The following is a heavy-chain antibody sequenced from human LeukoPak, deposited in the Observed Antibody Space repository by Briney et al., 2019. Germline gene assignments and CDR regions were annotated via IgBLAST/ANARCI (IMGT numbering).Heavy chain of an antibody. CDR2: ISYDGTNK. CDR3: AKGSSSGTVDY. CDR1: RYTFTSYY. V-gene: IGHV3-30*18. D-gene: IGHD3-22*01. J-gene: IGHJ4*02. Sequence: SCKASRYTFTSYYMHWVRQAPGKGLEWVAFISYDGTNKYYADSVKGRFTFSRDNSKYTLYLQMNSLRAEDTAVYYCAKGSSSGTVDYWGQGTLVAVSS.